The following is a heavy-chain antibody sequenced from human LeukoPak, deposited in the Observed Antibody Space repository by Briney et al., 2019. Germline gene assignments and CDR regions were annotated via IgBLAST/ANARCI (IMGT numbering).Heavy chain of an antibody. CDR1: GNTFTGDF. J-gene: IGHJ4*02. CDR2: INVNSGGT. D-gene: IGHD1-26*01. Sequence: ASVKVSCKASGNTFTGDFMQWVRQAPGQGLEWMGWINVNSGGTHHAQKFQGRVSMTSDTSIATAYMELSGLRSDDTAVYYCASYSDSPKEFDKWGQGTLVSVSS. V-gene: IGHV1-2*02. CDR3: ASYSDSPKEFDK.